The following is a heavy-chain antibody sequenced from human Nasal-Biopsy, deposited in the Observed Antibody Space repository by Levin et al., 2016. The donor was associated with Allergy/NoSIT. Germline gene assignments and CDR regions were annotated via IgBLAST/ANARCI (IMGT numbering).Heavy chain of an antibody. V-gene: IGHV1-18*01. J-gene: IGHJ3*02. CDR3: ARPIYVGEFHDAFDI. CDR1: GYTFTTYG. D-gene: IGHD3-10*01. CDR2: ISAYNGDT. Sequence: ASVKVSCKASGYTFTTYGITWVRQAPGQGLEWMGWISAYNGDTNYAQNVQDRVTMTTDTSTSTAYMELRSLRSDDSAVYYCARPIYVGEFHDAFDIWGQGTMVTVTS.